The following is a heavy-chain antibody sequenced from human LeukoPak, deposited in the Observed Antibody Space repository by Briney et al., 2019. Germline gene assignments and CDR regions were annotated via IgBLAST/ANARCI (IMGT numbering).Heavy chain of an antibody. CDR3: AKEPPGITGTTPLDY. CDR2: ISGSGGST. Sequence: GGSLRLSCAASGFTFSSYAMSWARQAPGKGPGWVSAISGSGGSTYYADSVKGRFTISRDNSKNTLYLQMNSLRAEDTAVYYCAKEPPGITGTTPLDYWGQGTLVTVSS. J-gene: IGHJ4*02. V-gene: IGHV3-23*01. CDR1: GFTFSSYA. D-gene: IGHD1-20*01.